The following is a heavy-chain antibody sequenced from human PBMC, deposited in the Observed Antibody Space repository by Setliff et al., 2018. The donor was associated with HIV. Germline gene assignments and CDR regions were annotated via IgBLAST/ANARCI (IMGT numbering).Heavy chain of an antibody. J-gene: IGHJ4*02. D-gene: IGHD3-9*01. V-gene: IGHV3-48*01. CDR1: GFSFSSYS. CDR3: VRDKDWAFDY. CDR2: IFSGSDTA. Sequence: GSLRLSCVASGFSFSSYSMNWVRQTPGKGLEWLSYIFSGSDTADYADSVRGRFTISRDNAKNSSYLQMNSLRAEDTAVYYCVRDKDWAFDYWGQGTLVTVSS.